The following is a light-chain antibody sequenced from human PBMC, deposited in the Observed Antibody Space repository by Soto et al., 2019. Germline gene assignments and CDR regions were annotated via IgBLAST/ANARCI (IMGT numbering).Light chain of an antibody. CDR1: SSNIGNNA. J-gene: IGLJ2*01. V-gene: IGLV1-36*01. CDR2: YDD. CDR3: AAWDDSLNGSYV. Sequence: QSVLTQPPSVSEAPRQRVTISCSGSSSNIGNNAVNWYQQLPGKAPKLLIYYDDLLPSGVSDRFSGSKSGTSASLAISGLQSEDEADYYCAAWDDSLNGSYVFGGGTKVTVL.